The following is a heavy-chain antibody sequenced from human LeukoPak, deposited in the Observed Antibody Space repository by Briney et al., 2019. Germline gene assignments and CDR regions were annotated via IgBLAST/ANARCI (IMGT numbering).Heavy chain of an antibody. V-gene: IGHV3-21*01. D-gene: IGHD3-16*01. J-gene: IGHJ4*02. Sequence: GGSLRLSCAASGFTFSSYNMNWVRQAPGKGLEWVSFISSSSSYIYYADSVKGRFTISRDNAKNSLYLQMNSLRAEDTAVYYCARDRGGYYFDYWGQGTLVTVSS. CDR2: ISSSSSYI. CDR1: GFTFSSYN. CDR3: ARDRGGYYFDY.